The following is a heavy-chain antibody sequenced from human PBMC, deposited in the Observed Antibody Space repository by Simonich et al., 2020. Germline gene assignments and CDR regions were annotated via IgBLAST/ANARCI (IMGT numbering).Heavy chain of an antibody. V-gene: IGHV3-21*01. D-gene: IGHD6-13*01. CDR3: ARARGDSSSWYFDY. Sequence: VQLVESGGGVVQPGRSLRLSCAASGFTFSSYSMNWVRQAPGKGLDGVQSISSSSRYIYYADSVKGRITISRDNAKNSLYLQMNSLRAEDTAVYYCARARGDSSSWYFDYWGQGTLVTVSS. CDR2: ISSSSRYI. J-gene: IGHJ4*02. CDR1: GFTFSSYS.